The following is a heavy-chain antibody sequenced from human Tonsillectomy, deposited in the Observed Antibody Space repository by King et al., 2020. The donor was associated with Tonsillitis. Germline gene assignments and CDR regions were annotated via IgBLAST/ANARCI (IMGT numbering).Heavy chain of an antibody. V-gene: IGHV4-39*01. CDR3: ARREWLSQDAFDI. J-gene: IGHJ3*02. CDR1: GGSISSSSYY. D-gene: IGHD6-19*01. CDR2: IYYSGST. Sequence: LQLQESGPGLVKPSETLSLTCTVSGGSISSSSYYWGWIRQPPGKGLEWIGSIYYSGSTYYNPSLKSRVTISVDTSKNQFSLKLSSVTAADTAVYYCARREWLSQDAFDIWGQGTMVTVSS.